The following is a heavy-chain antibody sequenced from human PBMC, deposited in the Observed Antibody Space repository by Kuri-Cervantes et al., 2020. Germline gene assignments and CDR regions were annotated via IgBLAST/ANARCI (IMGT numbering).Heavy chain of an antibody. V-gene: IGHV1-8*01. CDR1: GYTFTSYD. CDR3: AREVRVGGKYFDY. CDR2: MNPNSGNT. D-gene: IGHD3-16*01. J-gene: IGHJ4*02. Sequence: GESLKISCKASGYTFTSYDINWVRQATGQGLEWMGWMNPNSGNTGYAQKFQGRATMTRDTSINTAYMELSSLRSDDTAVYYCAREVRVGGKYFDYWGQGALVTVSS.